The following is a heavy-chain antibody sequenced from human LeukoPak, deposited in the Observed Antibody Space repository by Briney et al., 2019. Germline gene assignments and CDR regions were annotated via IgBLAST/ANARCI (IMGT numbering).Heavy chain of an antibody. CDR2: ITNNGGTT. CDR3: VKVSSTVGATYFDY. D-gene: IGHD1-26*01. CDR1: GFAFSSYA. Sequence: VGSLRLSCSASGFAFSSYAMHWVRQAPGKGLEYVSGITNNGGTTYHADSVKGRFTISRDNSKNTLYFQMSSLRAEDTAVYYCVKVSSTVGATYFDYWGQGTLVTVSS. J-gene: IGHJ4*02. V-gene: IGHV3-64D*06.